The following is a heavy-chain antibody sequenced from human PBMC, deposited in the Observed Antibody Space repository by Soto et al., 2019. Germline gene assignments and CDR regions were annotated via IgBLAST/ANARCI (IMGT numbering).Heavy chain of an antibody. D-gene: IGHD1-1*01. CDR2: ISKDGDIK. Sequence: PGESLKISCAASGFTFNTYGMHWVRQAPGKGLEWVAVISKDGDIKFYADSMKGRFTISRDNSKNTLYLQMNSLRAEDTAVYYCARGLGGTTFYYYYGMDVWGQGTTVTVSS. CDR3: ARGLGGTTFYYYYGMDV. V-gene: IGHV3-30*03. CDR1: GFTFNTYG. J-gene: IGHJ6*02.